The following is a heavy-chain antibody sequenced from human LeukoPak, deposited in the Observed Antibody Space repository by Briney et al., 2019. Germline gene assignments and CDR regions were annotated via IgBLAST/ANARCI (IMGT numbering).Heavy chain of an antibody. D-gene: IGHD3-3*01. CDR1: GYTFTGYY. Sequence: ASVKVSCKASGYTFTGYYMHWVRQAPGQGLEWMGWINPNSGGTNYAQKFQGRVTMTRDTSISTAYMELRRLRSDDTAVYYCARGRITIFGVVISPSPYYMDVWGKGTTVTVSS. CDR3: ARGRITIFGVVISPSPYYMDV. J-gene: IGHJ6*03. V-gene: IGHV1-2*02. CDR2: INPNSGGT.